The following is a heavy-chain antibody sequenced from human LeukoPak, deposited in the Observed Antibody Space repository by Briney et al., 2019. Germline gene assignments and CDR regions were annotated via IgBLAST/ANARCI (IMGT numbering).Heavy chain of an antibody. CDR2: IYYTGST. CDR1: GGSISSLY. Sequence: PSGTLSFTCAVSGGSISSLYWSWIRQPPGKGLEWIGYIYYTGSTNYHPSLKRRVTMFVDMSKNQFSLRLSSVTAADTAVYYCARHRAYSSSSPFDYWGQGTLVTVSS. V-gene: IGHV4-59*08. J-gene: IGHJ4*02. D-gene: IGHD6-6*01. CDR3: ARHRAYSSSSPFDY.